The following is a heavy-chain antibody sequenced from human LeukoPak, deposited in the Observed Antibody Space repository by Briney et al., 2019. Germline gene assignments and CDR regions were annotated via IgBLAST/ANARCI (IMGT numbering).Heavy chain of an antibody. V-gene: IGHV3-9*01. CDR2: ISWTSGSI. D-gene: IGHD4-11*01. J-gene: IGHJ6*02. CDR1: GFTFDNYA. Sequence: GRSLRLSCAASGFTFDNYAMHWVRQAPGKGLEWVSCISWTSGSIGYADSVKDRFTISRDNAKNSLYLQMNSLRDEDTALYYCAKGVTTHYYSYGMDVWGQGTTVTVSS. CDR3: AKGVTTHYYSYGMDV.